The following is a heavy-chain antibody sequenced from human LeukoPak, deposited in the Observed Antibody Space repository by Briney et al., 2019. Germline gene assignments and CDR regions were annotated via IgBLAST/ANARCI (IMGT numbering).Heavy chain of an antibody. CDR1: GGSFSGYY. Sequence: TSETLSLTCAVYGGSFSGYYWSWIRQPPGKGLEWIGEIDHSGSTNYNPSLKSRVTISVDTSKNQLSLNLSSVTAADTAVYYCARRYYGSGSYWFDPWGQGTLVTVSS. V-gene: IGHV4-34*01. J-gene: IGHJ5*02. CDR3: ARRYYGSGSYWFDP. CDR2: IDHSGST. D-gene: IGHD3-10*01.